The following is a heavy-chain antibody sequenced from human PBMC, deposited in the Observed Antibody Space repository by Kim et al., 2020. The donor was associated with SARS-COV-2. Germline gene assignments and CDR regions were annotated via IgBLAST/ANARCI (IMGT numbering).Heavy chain of an antibody. Sequence: SVKGRFTNSRDDAKDTLFLQMNSLGAEDTALYYCARVFYNSGRTNAFDIWGQGTMVTVSS. V-gene: IGHV3-74*01. CDR3: ARVFYNSGRTNAFDI. D-gene: IGHD3-10*01. J-gene: IGHJ3*02.